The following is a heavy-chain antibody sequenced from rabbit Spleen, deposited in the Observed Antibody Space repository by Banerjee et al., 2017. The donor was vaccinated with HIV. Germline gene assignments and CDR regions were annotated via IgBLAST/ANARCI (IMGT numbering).Heavy chain of an antibody. CDR2: IYTGSDST. CDR3: ARGSATMTMVITGYYLSL. D-gene: IGHD2-1*01. CDR1: GWDFSTSYW. Sequence: QSLEESGGDLVKPGASLTLTCTASGWDFSTSYWICWVRQAPGKGLEWIGCIYTGSDSTAYTSWAKGRFTVSKTSSTTVTLQLNSLTAADTATYFCARGSATMTMVITGYYLSLWGPGTLVTVS. V-gene: IGHV1S40*01. J-gene: IGHJ4*01.